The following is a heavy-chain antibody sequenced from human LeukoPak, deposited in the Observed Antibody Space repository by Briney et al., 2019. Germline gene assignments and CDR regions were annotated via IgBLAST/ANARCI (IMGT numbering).Heavy chain of an antibody. D-gene: IGHD5-12*01. CDR3: ARGGLRIGNYYYYMDV. CDR2: ISAYNGNT. V-gene: IGHV1-18*01. J-gene: IGHJ6*03. CDR1: GYTFTSYG. Sequence: GASVKVSCKASGYTFTSYGISWVRQAPGQGLEWMGWISAYNGNTNYAQKLQGRVTMTTDTSTSTAYMELRSLRSDDTAVYYRARGGLRIGNYYYYMDVWGKGTTVTVSS.